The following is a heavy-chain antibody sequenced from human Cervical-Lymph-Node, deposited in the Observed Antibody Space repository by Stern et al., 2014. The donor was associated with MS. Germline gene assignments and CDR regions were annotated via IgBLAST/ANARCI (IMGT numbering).Heavy chain of an antibody. CDR2: IIPILSIT. Sequence: VQLVESGSEVKKPGSSVRVSCKASGGTFSSPGITWVRQAPGQRLQWKGRIIPILSITNYAQNFQGRVTITADKSTSTAYMELSSLRSEDTAVYYCATLGVTTGDFDPWGQGTLVTVSS. V-gene: IGHV1-69*09. CDR1: GGTFSSPG. CDR3: ATLGVTTGDFDP. J-gene: IGHJ5*02. D-gene: IGHD4-17*01.